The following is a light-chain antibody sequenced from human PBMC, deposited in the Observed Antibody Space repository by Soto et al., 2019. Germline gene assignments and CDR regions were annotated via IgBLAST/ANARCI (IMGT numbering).Light chain of an antibody. CDR2: WAS. CDR1: QSVLYSSNNKNY. CDR3: QQYNSWPRT. Sequence: DIVMTQSPDSLAVSLGERATINCKSSQSVLYSSNNKNYLGWDQQKPGQPPKLLIYWASTRESGVPDRFSGSGSGTDFTLTISSLQAEDVAVYYCQQYNSWPRTFGPGTKVDIK. J-gene: IGKJ3*01. V-gene: IGKV4-1*01.